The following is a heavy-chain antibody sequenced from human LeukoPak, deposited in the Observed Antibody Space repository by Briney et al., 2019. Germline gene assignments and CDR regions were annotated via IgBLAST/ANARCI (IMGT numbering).Heavy chain of an antibody. V-gene: IGHV4-39*01. CDR2: IYYSGTT. D-gene: IGHD3-3*01. Sequence: SETLSLTCTVSGGSINRGFYYWSWIRQPPGKGLAWIGSIYYSGTTYYNPSLKSRVTISVDTSKNQFSLKLSSVTAADTAVYYRARGRSYYDFWSGYYSPRDVDTATYYWGQGTLVTVSS. CDR1: GGSINRGFYY. CDR3: ARGRSYYDFWSGYYSPRDVDTATYY. J-gene: IGHJ4*02.